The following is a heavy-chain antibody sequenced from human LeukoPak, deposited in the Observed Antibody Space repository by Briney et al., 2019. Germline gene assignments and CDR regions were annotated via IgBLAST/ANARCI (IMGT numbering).Heavy chain of an antibody. D-gene: IGHD1-1*01. V-gene: IGHV4-34*01. CDR3: ATTGTTSTYYYYGMDV. J-gene: IGHJ6*02. CDR2: INHSGST. CDR1: GGSFSGYY. Sequence: SETLSLTCAVYGGSFSGYYWSWIRQPPGKGREWRGEINHSGSTNYNPSLKSRVTISVDTSKNQFSLKLSSVTAADTAVYYCATTGTTSTYYYYGMDVWGQGTTVTVSS.